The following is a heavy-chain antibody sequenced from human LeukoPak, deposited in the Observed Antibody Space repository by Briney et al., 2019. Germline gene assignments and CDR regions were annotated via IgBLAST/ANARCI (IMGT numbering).Heavy chain of an antibody. Sequence: GGSLRLSCAASGFTFSNFAMNWVRQAPGKGLEWVSIFYGGGGSTYYADSAKGRFTISRDNSKNTLYLQMNSLRAEDTAVYYCAKARGVYSSGYYFDYWGQGTLVTVSS. CDR2: FYGGGGST. J-gene: IGHJ4*02. D-gene: IGHD6-19*01. V-gene: IGHV3-23*01. CDR3: AKARGVYSSGYYFDY. CDR1: GFTFSNFA.